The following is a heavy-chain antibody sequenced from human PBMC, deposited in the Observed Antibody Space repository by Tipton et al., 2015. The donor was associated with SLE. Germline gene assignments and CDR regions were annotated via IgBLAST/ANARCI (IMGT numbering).Heavy chain of an antibody. Sequence: TLSLTCAVSGYSISKDYYWGRIRQSPGKGLEWIGIIYHSGSTYYNPSLRSRVTISVETSKNQFSLKLTSVTAADTAVYYCTVMYGSGSYPFDHWGQGTLVTVSS. CDR1: GYSISKDYY. CDR3: TVMYGSGSYPFDH. J-gene: IGHJ5*02. D-gene: IGHD3-10*01. V-gene: IGHV4-38-2*01. CDR2: IYHSGST.